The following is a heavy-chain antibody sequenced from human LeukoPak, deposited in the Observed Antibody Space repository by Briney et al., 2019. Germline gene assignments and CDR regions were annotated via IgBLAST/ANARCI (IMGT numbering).Heavy chain of an antibody. CDR1: GLSMSNGGYH. Sequence: PSHTLSLTCTVSGLSMSNGGYHWSWIRQPPGKGLEWIGYIYYSGSHNYHTSRKGRFAISVDTSKTQFSLKLSSVTAAATAVYYWAGREEYCTNGVCYFWTDPWGRGNLVTVSS. D-gene: IGHD2-8*01. V-gene: IGHV4-61*08. CDR2: IYYSGSH. CDR3: AGREEYCTNGVCYFWTDP. J-gene: IGHJ5*02.